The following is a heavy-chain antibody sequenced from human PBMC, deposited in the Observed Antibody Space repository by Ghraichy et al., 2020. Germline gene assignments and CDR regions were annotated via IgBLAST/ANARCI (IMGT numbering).Heavy chain of an antibody. CDR1: GFTFSSYG. J-gene: IGHJ1*01. D-gene: IGHD6-6*01. CDR2: ISYDGSNK. Sequence: GGSLRLSCAASGFTFSSYGMHWVRQAPGKGLEWVAVISYDGSNKYYADSVKGRFTISRDNSKNTLYLQMNSLRAEDTAVYYCAKDSRPRPTEYFQHWGQGTLVTVSS. CDR3: AKDSRPRPTEYFQH. V-gene: IGHV3-30*18.